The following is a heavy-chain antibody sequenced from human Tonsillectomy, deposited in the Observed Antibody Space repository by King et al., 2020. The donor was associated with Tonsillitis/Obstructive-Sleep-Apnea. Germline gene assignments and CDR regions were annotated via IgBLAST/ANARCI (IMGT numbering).Heavy chain of an antibody. CDR2: INPSGGST. CDR3: GRGGLNYGSGSYYPYYYYYMDV. J-gene: IGHJ6*03. V-gene: IGHV1-46*01. CDR1: GYTFTSYY. Sequence: VQLVESGAEVKKPGASVTVSCKASGYTFTSYYMHWVRQAPGQGPEWMGIINPSGGSTSYAQKFQGRVTMTRDTSTSTVYMELSSLRSEDTAGYYCGRGGLNYGSGSYYPYYYYYMDVWGKGTTVTVSS. D-gene: IGHD3-10*01.